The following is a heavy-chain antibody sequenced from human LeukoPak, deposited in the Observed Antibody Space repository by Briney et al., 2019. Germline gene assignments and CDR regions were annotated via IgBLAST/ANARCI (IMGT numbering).Heavy chain of an antibody. CDR1: GGSFSGYY. D-gene: IGHD2-2*01. J-gene: IGHJ6*02. Sequence: PSETLSLTCAVYGGSFSGYYWSWIRQPPGKGLEWIGEINHSGSTNYNPSLKSRVTISVDTSKNQFSLKLSSVTAADTAVYYCARKRIVPAARYYYYGMDVWGQGTTVTVSS. V-gene: IGHV4-34*01. CDR2: INHSGST. CDR3: ARKRIVPAARYYYYGMDV.